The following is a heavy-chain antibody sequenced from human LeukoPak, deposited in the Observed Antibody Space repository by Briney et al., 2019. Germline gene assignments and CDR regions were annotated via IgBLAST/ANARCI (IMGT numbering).Heavy chain of an antibody. CDR3: AKDLGAAAGTVVRYYFDY. CDR1: GFTFSSYA. Sequence: GGSLRLSCAASGFTFSSYAMSWVRQAPGKGLEWVSAISGSGGSTYYADSVKGRFTISRDNSKNTLYLQMNSLRAEDTAVHYCAKDLGAAAGTVVRYYFDYWGQGTLVTVSS. D-gene: IGHD6-13*01. J-gene: IGHJ4*02. CDR2: ISGSGGST. V-gene: IGHV3-23*01.